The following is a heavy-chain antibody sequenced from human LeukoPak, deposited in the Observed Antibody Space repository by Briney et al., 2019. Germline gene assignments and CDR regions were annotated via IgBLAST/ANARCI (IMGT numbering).Heavy chain of an antibody. V-gene: IGHV1-69*05. CDR3: ARARGYCYAPSDY. J-gene: IGHJ4*02. CDR2: IIPIFGTA. CDR1: GGTFSSYA. D-gene: IGHD5-18*01. Sequence: SVKVSCKASGGTFSSYAISWVRQAPGQGLEWMGGIIPIFGTANYAQKFQGRVTITTDESTSTAYMELSSLRSEDTAVYYCARARGYCYAPSDYWGQGTLVTVSS.